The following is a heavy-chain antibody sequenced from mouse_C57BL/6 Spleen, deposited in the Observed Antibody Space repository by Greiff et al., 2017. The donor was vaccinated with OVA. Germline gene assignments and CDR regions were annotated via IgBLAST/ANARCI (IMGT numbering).Heavy chain of an antibody. Sequence: VQLQQPGAELVKPGASVKLSCKASGYTFTSYWMHWVKQRPGQGLEWIGMIHPNSGSTNYNEKLKSKATLTVDKSSSTAYMQLSSLTSEDSAVYYCANYVSTYYFDYWGQGTTLTVSS. CDR3: ANYVSTYYFDY. V-gene: IGHV1-64*01. D-gene: IGHD1-1*01. J-gene: IGHJ2*01. CDR1: GYTFTSYW. CDR2: IHPNSGST.